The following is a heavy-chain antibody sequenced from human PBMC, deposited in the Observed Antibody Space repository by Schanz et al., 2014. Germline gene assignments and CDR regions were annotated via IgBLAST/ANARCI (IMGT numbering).Heavy chain of an antibody. D-gene: IGHD1-7*01. Sequence: EVQLVESGGGLVQPGGSLRLSCAASGFSVSSNFMTWVRQAPGKGLEWVSLIYSGGDTNYAGSVKGRFTISRDNSKNTLSLQMNSLRAEDTAVYYCAKELRPGTERPRGNFDYWGQGTLVTVSS. CDR1: GFSVSSNF. CDR3: AKELRPGTERPRGNFDY. J-gene: IGHJ4*02. CDR2: IYSGGDT. V-gene: IGHV3-66*01.